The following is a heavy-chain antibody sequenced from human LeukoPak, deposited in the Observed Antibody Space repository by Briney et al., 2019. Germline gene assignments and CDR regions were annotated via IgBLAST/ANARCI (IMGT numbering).Heavy chain of an antibody. J-gene: IGHJ4*02. D-gene: IGHD4-17*01. CDR3: ANRGDYGPFNY. Sequence: GGSLRLSCAASGFTFSSYAMSWVRQAPGKGLEWVSAISGSGGSTYYADSVEGRFTISRDNSKNTLYLQMNSLRLEDTAVYYCANRGDYGPFNYWGQGTMVSVSS. V-gene: IGHV3-23*01. CDR2: ISGSGGST. CDR1: GFTFSSYA.